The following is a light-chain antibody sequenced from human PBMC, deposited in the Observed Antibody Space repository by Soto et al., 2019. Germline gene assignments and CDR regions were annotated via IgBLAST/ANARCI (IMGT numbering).Light chain of an antibody. CDR1: EGISSW. J-gene: IGKJ1*01. V-gene: IGKV1-5*01. CDR2: DAA. Sequence: DIQMTQSPSTLSASVGDRATITCRASEGISSWLAWYQQKPGKAPKLLIYDAASLESGVPSRCSGSGSGTELTLTISSLQPDDFATYYCQQYNSYSPWTFGQGTKVDI. CDR3: QQYNSYSPWT.